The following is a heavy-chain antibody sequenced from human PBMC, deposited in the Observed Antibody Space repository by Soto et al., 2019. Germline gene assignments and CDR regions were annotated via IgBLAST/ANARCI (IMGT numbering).Heavy chain of an antibody. CDR3: ARGVFGELLYYYYYGMDV. V-gene: IGHV3-33*01. D-gene: IGHD3-10*02. CDR1: GFTFSSYG. J-gene: IGHJ6*02. CDR2: IWYDGSNK. Sequence: QVQLVESGGGVVQPGRSLRLSCAASGFTFSSYGMHWVRQAPGTGLEWVAVIWYDGSNKYYADSVKGRFTISRDNSKNTLYLQMNSLRAEDTAVYYCARGVFGELLYYYYYGMDVWGQGTTVTVSS.